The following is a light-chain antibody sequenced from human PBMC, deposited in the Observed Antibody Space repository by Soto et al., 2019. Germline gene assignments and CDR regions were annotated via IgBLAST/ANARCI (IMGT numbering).Light chain of an antibody. V-gene: IGLV1-40*01. Sequence: HSVLTQPPSVSGAPGQRVTISCSGTSSNIGADYDVHWYQQLPGTAPKLLIFDYSIRPSGVPDRFSASKSGTSASLAITGLQAEDEADYYCQSYDSSLSASVFGGGTKVTVL. CDR1: SSNIGADYD. J-gene: IGLJ3*02. CDR2: DYS. CDR3: QSYDSSLSASV.